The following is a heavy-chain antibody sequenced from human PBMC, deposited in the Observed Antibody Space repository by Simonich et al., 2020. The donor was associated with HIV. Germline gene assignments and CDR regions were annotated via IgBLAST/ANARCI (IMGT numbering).Heavy chain of an antibody. CDR2: IYHSGST. CDR1: GASISRSNW. J-gene: IGHJ4*02. CDR3: ATSSGWYRIDY. D-gene: IGHD6-19*01. Sequence: QVQLQESGPGLVKPSGTLSLTCAVSGASISRSNWWGWVRQPQGKGLEWIGEIYHSGSTNYNPSMKSRVTRSIDKSKNQFSLKLSAVTAADTAEYYCATSSGWYRIDYRGQGTLVIVSS. V-gene: IGHV4-4*02.